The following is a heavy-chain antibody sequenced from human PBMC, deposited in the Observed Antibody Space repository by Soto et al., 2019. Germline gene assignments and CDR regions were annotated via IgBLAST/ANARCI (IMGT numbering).Heavy chain of an antibody. J-gene: IGHJ6*02. V-gene: IGHV3-13*01. Sequence: PGGSLRLSCAASGFTFSSYDMHWVRQATGKGLEWVSAIGTAGDTYYPGSVKGRFTISRENAKNSLYLQMNSLRAGDTAVYYCARVPANYGMDVWGQGTTVTVSS. D-gene: IGHD2-2*01. CDR1: GFTFSSYD. CDR3: ARVPANYGMDV. CDR2: IGTAGDT.